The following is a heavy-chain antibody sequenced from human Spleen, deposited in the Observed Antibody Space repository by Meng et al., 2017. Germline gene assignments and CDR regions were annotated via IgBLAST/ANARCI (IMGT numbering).Heavy chain of an antibody. Sequence: GSLRLSCVFSGGSFSGYSWSWIRQTTGEGLEWIGEVNHRGRTTYNPSLKSRVTISVDTSKNQFSLKLTSVTAADTAVYYCASTWFGDDAVAYWGQGTLVTVSS. D-gene: IGHD3-10*01. CDR2: VNHRGRT. CDR1: GGSFSGYS. CDR3: ASTWFGDDAVAY. J-gene: IGHJ4*02. V-gene: IGHV4-34*01.